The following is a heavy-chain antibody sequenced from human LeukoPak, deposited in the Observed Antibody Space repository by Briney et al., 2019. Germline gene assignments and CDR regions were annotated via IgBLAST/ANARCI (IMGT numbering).Heavy chain of an antibody. CDR1: GFTFSSYA. Sequence: GGSLGLSCAASGFTFSSYAMHWVRQAPGKGPEWVAVISYDGSNKYYADSVKGRFTISRDNSKNTLYLQMNSLRAEDTAVYYCATTGTTSGFDYWGQGTLVTVSS. D-gene: IGHD1-1*01. CDR2: ISYDGSNK. CDR3: ATTGTTSGFDY. J-gene: IGHJ4*02. V-gene: IGHV3-30*04.